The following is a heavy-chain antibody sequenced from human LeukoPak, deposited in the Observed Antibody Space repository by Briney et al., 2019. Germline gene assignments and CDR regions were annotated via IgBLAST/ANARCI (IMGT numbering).Heavy chain of an antibody. D-gene: IGHD2-21*02. CDR3: ARLGKPPLAYCGGDCYPGPLYYFDY. CDR2: IYSRGGT. J-gene: IGHJ4*02. Sequence: GGSLRLSCAVSGFSVSNNYMNWVRQAPGKGLEWVSLIYSRGGTSYADSVKGRFTISRDSSKNTLFLQMNSLRVEDTAVYYCARLGKPPLAYCGGDCYPGPLYYFDYWGQGTLVTVSS. CDR1: GFSVSNNY. V-gene: IGHV3-53*01.